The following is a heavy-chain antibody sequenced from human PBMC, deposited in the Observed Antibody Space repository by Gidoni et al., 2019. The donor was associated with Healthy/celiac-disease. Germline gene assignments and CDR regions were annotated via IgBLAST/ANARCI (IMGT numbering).Heavy chain of an antibody. CDR1: GFTFDDYA. J-gene: IGHJ4*02. CDR3: AKVSQFGGSCFDY. V-gene: IGHV3-9*01. Sequence: EVQLVESGGGLVQPGRSLRLSCAASGFTFDDYAMHWVRQAPGKGLEWVSGISWNSGSIGYADSVKGRFTISRDNAKNSLYLQMNSLRAEDTALYYCAKVSQFGGSCFDYWGQGTLVTVSS. D-gene: IGHD2-15*01. CDR2: ISWNSGSI.